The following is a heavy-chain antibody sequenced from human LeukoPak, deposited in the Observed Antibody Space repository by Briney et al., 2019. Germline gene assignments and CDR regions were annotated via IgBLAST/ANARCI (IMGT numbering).Heavy chain of an antibody. CDR2: VNPDGGGT. J-gene: IGHJ6*02. Sequence: ASVKVSCKASGYTFSGHYIHWVRQTPGTPGQGLEWMERVNPDGGGTNYAQKFQGRVTMTRDASVSTVYVELSSLRSDDTAVYYCARSGPYSGNDPYYYAMDVWGQGTTVTVSS. CDR3: ARSGPYSGNDPYYYAMDV. V-gene: IGHV1-2*06. D-gene: IGHD3-10*01. CDR1: GYTFSGHY.